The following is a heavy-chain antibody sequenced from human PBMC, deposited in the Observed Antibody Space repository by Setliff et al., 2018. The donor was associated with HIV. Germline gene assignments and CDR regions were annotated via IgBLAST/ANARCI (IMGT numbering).Heavy chain of an antibody. CDR3: AKDGISGGSYPPYYFDY. CDR1: GYTFSTYG. Sequence: GASVKVSCKASGYTFSTYGINWVRQAAGQGLEWMGWMNPDSRNTGYAQRFEGRVTLTWDTSISTAYLELNNVKFDDTAVYYCAKDGISGGSYPPYYFDYWGHGTLVTVSS. D-gene: IGHD2-15*01. CDR2: MNPDSRNT. V-gene: IGHV1-8*02. J-gene: IGHJ4*01.